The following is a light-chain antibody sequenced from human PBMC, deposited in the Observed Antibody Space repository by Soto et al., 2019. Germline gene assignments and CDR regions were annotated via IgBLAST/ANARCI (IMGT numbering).Light chain of an antibody. CDR1: ISDVGGYNY. CDR3: SSHTSSSTRV. V-gene: IGLV2-14*01. Sequence: QSALIQPASVSGSPGQSITISCTGTISDVGGYNYVSWYQQHPGKAPKLMIYDVINRPSGVSNRFSGSKSGNTASLTISGLQAEDEADYHCSSHTSSSTRVFGTGTKVTVL. J-gene: IGLJ1*01. CDR2: DVI.